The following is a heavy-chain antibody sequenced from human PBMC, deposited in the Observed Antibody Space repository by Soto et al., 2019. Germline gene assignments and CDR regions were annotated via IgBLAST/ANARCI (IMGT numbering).Heavy chain of an antibody. CDR1: GGSVSTDSYY. CDR2: IYYSGRT. D-gene: IGHD6-19*01. V-gene: IGHV4-61*01. Sequence: SETLSLTCSVSGGSVSTDSYYWSWIRQPPGKGLEWIAYIYYSGRTNYNPSLKSRVTISLDTSKSQFSLKLSSVTTADTAVYYCARYSSGHSPWGQGTLVTVSS. CDR3: ARYSSGHSP. J-gene: IGHJ5*02.